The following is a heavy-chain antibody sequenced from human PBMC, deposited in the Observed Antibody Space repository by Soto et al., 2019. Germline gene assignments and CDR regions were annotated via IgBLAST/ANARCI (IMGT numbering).Heavy chain of an antibody. V-gene: IGHV3-30*18. CDR3: AKDLRQGASGATVYGMDV. Sequence: QVQLVESGGGVVQPGTSLRLSCTASGFTFSTTGMHWVRQAPGKGLEWVAVISYDGSKTYNADSVKGRLTISRDNSRGTVYLQMNSLRPEDTAVYYCAKDLRQGASGATVYGMDVWGQGTTVSVSS. J-gene: IGHJ6*02. CDR1: GFTFSTTG. D-gene: IGHD7-27*01. CDR2: ISYDGSKT.